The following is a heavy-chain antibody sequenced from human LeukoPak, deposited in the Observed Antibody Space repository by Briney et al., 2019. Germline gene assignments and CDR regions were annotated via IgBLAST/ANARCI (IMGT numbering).Heavy chain of an antibody. V-gene: IGHV4-59*01. Sequence: SETLSLTCTVSGGSISSYYWSLIRQPPGKGQEWIGYIYYSGSTNYNPSLKSRVTISVDTSKNQFSLKLSSVTAADTAVYYCASHDYGDDYYYYYMDVWGKGTTVTVSS. CDR2: IYYSGST. D-gene: IGHD4-17*01. CDR1: GGSISSYY. J-gene: IGHJ6*03. CDR3: ASHDYGDDYYYYYMDV.